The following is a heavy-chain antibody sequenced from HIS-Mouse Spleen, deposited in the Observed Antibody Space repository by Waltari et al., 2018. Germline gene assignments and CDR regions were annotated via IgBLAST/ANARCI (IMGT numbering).Heavy chain of an antibody. CDR3: TTVSSSFDY. Sequence: EVQLVESGGGLVKPGGSLRLSCAASGFTFSNAWMSWVRQAPGKGLEWVGRMKSKTDGGTTDYAAPVKGRFTISRDDSKNTLYLQMNSLKTEDTAVYYCTTVSSSFDYWGQGTLVTVSS. CDR1: GFTFSNAW. V-gene: IGHV3-15*01. CDR2: MKSKTDGGTT. D-gene: IGHD6-6*01. J-gene: IGHJ4*02.